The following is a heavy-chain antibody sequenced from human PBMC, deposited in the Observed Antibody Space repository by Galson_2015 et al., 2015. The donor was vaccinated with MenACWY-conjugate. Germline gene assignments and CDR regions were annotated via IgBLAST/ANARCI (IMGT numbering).Heavy chain of an antibody. Sequence: SLRLSCAASGFIFNTYWMHWVRQAPGKGLVWVSRINPGGSSTTYADAVKDRSTISRDNAKNTLYLQMNSLRPEDTAVFYCAKSRGASCYFDYWGQGTLVTVSS. CDR3: AKSRGASCYFDY. D-gene: IGHD4/OR15-4a*01. J-gene: IGHJ4*02. CDR1: GFIFNTYW. CDR2: INPGGSST. V-gene: IGHV3-74*01.